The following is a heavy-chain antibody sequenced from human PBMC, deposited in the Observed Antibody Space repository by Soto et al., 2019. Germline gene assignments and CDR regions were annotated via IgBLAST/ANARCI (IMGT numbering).Heavy chain of an antibody. V-gene: IGHV3-30*09. Sequence: QVQLVESGGGVVQPGRSLRLSCVASGFTFSDDAMHWVRQAPGKGLEWVAVISSDGRNKYYAESVKGRFAISRDNXTNTLYLQMNSLRPEDTAVFYCARDVAVTGSWYFDLWGRGTLVTVSS. CDR2: ISSDGRNK. D-gene: IGHD6-19*01. CDR1: GFTFSDDA. J-gene: IGHJ2*01. CDR3: ARDVAVTGSWYFDL.